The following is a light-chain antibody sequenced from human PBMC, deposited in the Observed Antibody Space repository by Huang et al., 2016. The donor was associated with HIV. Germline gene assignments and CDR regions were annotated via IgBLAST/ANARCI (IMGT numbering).Light chain of an antibody. CDR3: QQRSTWPLT. CDR2: DTS. CDR1: QSVGSY. V-gene: IGKV3-11*01. J-gene: IGKJ4*01. Sequence: EVVLTQSPSMLSLSLGQTGTISCKASQSVGSYVAWYQQRPGQSPRLLLYDTSNRAAGIPIRFSGSGSGTDFTLTISGLESEDLGVFYCQQRSTWPLTFGGGTKV.